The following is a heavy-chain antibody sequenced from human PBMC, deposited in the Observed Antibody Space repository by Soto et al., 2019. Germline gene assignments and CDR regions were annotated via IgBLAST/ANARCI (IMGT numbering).Heavy chain of an antibody. Sequence: GESLKISCQGSGYTFTNYWIGWVRQMPGRGLEWMGITHPGHSETKYSPSFEGQVTISADRSTRTAYLHWSSLKASDAATYFCARHSSTSVRAPMQYWGQGTLVTVSS. CDR1: GYTFTNYW. D-gene: IGHD2-2*01. CDR3: ARHSSTSVRAPMQY. J-gene: IGHJ4*02. V-gene: IGHV5-51*01. CDR2: THPGHSET.